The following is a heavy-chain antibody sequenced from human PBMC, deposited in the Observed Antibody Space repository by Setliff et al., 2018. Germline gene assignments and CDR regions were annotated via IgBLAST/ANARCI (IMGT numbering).Heavy chain of an antibody. J-gene: IGHJ4*02. Sequence: GESLKISCLASGFSFSNTKMSWIRQAPGKGLEWVGRIKSAADGGTIEYAAAVNGRFTVSRDDSKNTLFLQMNGLKTEDTALYYCTTDWSRGDSGNYHRLDYWGPGTLVTVSS. CDR1: GFSFSNTK. CDR3: TTDWSRGDSGNYHRLDY. V-gene: IGHV3-15*01. CDR2: IKSAADGGTI. D-gene: IGHD3-10*01.